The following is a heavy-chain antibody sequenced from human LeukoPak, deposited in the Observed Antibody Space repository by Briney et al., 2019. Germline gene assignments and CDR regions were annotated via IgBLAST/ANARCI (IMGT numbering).Heavy chain of an antibody. J-gene: IGHJ3*02. V-gene: IGHV3-11*04. Sequence: GGSLRLSCAASGFTFSDYYMSWIRQAPGKGLEWVSYISSSGSTIFYADSVRGRFTISRDNAKNSVYLQMDSLRAEDTAVYYCARGGIITSYSFEIWGQGTMVTVSS. CDR3: ARGGIITSYSFEI. CDR2: ISSSGSTI. D-gene: IGHD1-26*01. CDR1: GFTFSDYY.